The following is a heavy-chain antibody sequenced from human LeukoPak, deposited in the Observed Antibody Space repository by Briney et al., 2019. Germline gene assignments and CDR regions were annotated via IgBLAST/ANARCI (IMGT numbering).Heavy chain of an antibody. D-gene: IGHD2-15*01. CDR2: IYSGGST. Sequence: PGGSLRLSCAASGSTVSSNYMSWVRQAPGKGLEWVSVIYSGGSTYYADSVTGRFTISRDNSKNTLYLQMNSLRAEDTAVYYCASRYCSGGSYYQNYYYGMDVWGQGTTVTVS. V-gene: IGHV3-53*01. CDR3: ASRYCSGGSYYQNYYYGMDV. CDR1: GSTVSSNY. J-gene: IGHJ6*02.